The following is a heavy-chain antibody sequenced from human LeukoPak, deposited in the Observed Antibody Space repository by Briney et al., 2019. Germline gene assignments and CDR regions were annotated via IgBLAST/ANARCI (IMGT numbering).Heavy chain of an antibody. D-gene: IGHD3-9*01. CDR3: AREGYDILTGQVTFDY. Sequence: GASVKVSCKASGYTFTGYYMHWVRQAPGQGLEWMGWINPNSGGTNYAQKFQGRVTMTRDTSISTAYMGLSRLRSDDTAVYYCAREGYDILTGQVTFDYWGQGTLVIVSS. J-gene: IGHJ4*02. CDR2: INPNSGGT. V-gene: IGHV1-2*02. CDR1: GYTFTGYY.